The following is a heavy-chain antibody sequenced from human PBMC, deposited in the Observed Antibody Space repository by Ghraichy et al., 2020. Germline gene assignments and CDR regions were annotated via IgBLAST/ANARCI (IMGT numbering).Heavy chain of an antibody. V-gene: IGHV1-18*04. Sequence: ASVKVSCKASGYTFTSYGISWVRQAPGQGLEWMGWISAYNGNTNYAQKLQGRVTMTTDTSTSTAYMELRSLRSDDTAVYYCARDPSYSSSWYVGNYYYYGMDVWGQGTTVTVSS. CDR1: GYTFTSYG. J-gene: IGHJ6*02. CDR2: ISAYNGNT. CDR3: ARDPSYSSSWYVGNYYYYGMDV. D-gene: IGHD6-13*01.